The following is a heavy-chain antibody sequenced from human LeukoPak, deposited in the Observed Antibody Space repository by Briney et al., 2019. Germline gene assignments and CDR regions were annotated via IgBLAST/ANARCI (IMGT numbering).Heavy chain of an antibody. D-gene: IGHD3-22*01. CDR1: GFTFSNAW. V-gene: IGHV3-15*01. CDR2: IKSKTDGGTT. Sequence: PGGSLRLSCAASGFTFSNAWMSWVRQAPGKGLEWVGRIKSKTDGGTTDYAAPVKGRFTISRDDSKNTLYLQMNSLKTEDTAVFYCTTDKYYYDSSGYYFILDYWGQGTLVTVSS. CDR3: TTDKYYYDSSGYYFILDY. J-gene: IGHJ4*02.